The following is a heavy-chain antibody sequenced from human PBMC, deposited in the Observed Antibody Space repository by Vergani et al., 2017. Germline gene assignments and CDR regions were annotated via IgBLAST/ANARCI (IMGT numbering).Heavy chain of an antibody. Sequence: EVQLLESGGSLKQPGGSVRLSCAASGFTFSTYAMHWVRQAPGKGLEWVSALTGGGGSTYYADSFKGRFTISRDSSRDTLYLQMNSLGPEDTATYYCVKGAGSYENFFDSWCKGTLVAV. D-gene: IGHD1-26*01. CDR1: GFTFSTYA. CDR3: VKGAGSYENFFDS. CDR2: LTGGGGST. J-gene: IGHJ4*02. V-gene: IGHV3-23*01.